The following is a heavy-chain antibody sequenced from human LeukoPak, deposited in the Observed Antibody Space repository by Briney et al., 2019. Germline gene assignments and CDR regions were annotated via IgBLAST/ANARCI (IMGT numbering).Heavy chain of an antibody. V-gene: IGHV3-30*03. J-gene: IGHJ4*02. CDR2: ISYDGSNK. CDR3: AMSSGSRTGYLDY. CDR1: GFTFSSYG. Sequence: PGRSLRLSCAASGFTFSSYGMHWVRQAPGKGLEWVAVISYDGSNKYYADSVKGRFTIPRDNSKNTLYLQMNSLRAEDTAVYYCAMSSGSRTGYLDYWGQGTLVTVSS. D-gene: IGHD1-26*01.